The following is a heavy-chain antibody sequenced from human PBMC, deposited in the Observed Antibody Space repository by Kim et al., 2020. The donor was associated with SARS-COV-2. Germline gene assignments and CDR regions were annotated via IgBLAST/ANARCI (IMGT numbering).Heavy chain of an antibody. CDR3: TTIHRAVWMDFDY. V-gene: IGHV3-15*01. J-gene: IGHJ4*02. Sequence: YAAPLKGRFIISRDDSKNTLYLQMNSLHTEDTAVYYCTTIHRAVWMDFDYWGQGTLVTVSS. D-gene: IGHD1-1*01.